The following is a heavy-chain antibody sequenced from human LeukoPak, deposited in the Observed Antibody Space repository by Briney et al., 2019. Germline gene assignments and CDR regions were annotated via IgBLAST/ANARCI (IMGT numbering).Heavy chain of an antibody. D-gene: IGHD5-18*01. J-gene: IGHJ4*02. CDR1: GYTFTSYQ. CDR2: INSSGGSI. V-gene: IGHV1-46*01. CDR3: ARGDKYSYGPGD. Sequence: ASVKVSCKASGYTFTSYQMHWVLQAPGQGLEWMGTINSSGGSISYAKKFQGRVTMTRDTSTSTVYMEMSSLRSEDTAVYYCARGDKYSYGPGDWGQGTLVTVSS.